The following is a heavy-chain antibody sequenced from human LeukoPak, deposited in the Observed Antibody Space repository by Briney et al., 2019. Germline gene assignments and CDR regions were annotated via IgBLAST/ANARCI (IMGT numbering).Heavy chain of an antibody. D-gene: IGHD2-2*01. Sequence: PGGSLRLSCTGSGFSFRDHSMSWVRQPPGKGLEWVGFITSKPYGEATHYAASVSGRFTFSRDDSKSVAYLQMNSLKTEDTAVYYCTTDVPWYQLLSGDYYYYMDVWGKGTTVTVSS. V-gene: IGHV3-49*04. CDR2: ITSKPYGEAT. J-gene: IGHJ6*03. CDR3: TTDVPWYQLLSGDYYYYMDV. CDR1: GFSFRDHS.